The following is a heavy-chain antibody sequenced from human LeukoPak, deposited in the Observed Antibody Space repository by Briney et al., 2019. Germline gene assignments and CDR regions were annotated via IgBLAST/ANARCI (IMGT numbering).Heavy chain of an antibody. J-gene: IGHJ5*02. Sequence: GGSLRLSCAASGFTFSSYAMSWVRQAPGKGLEWVSAISGSGGSTYYADSVKGRFTISRDNSKNTLYLQMNSLRAEDTAVYYCAKDPFPYSSGELDPWGQGTLVTVSS. D-gene: IGHD6-19*01. V-gene: IGHV3-23*01. CDR2: ISGSGGST. CDR1: GFTFSSYA. CDR3: AKDPFPYSSGELDP.